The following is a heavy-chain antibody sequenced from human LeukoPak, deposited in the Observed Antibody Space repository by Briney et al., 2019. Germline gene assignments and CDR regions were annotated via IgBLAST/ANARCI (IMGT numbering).Heavy chain of an antibody. J-gene: IGHJ4*02. Sequence: GGSLRLSCAASGFTFSSYGMSWVRQAPGKGLEWVSAISGSGGSTYYADSVKGRFTTSRDNSKNTLYLQMNSLRAEDTAVYYCAKDPSDIVVVVAATGPYWGQGTLVTVSS. D-gene: IGHD2-15*01. CDR2: ISGSGGST. CDR1: GFTFSSYG. CDR3: AKDPSDIVVVVAATGPY. V-gene: IGHV3-23*01.